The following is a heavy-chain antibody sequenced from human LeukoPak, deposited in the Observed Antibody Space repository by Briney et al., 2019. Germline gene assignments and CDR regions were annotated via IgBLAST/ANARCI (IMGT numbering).Heavy chain of an antibody. Sequence: GGSLRLSCAASGFTFSSYAMSWVRQAPGKGLEWVSAIIGSVGSTYYADSVKGRFTISRDKSKNTLYLQMNSLRAEDTDVYYCAKDLRVVVAADDAFDIWGQGTMVTVSS. D-gene: IGHD2-15*01. CDR1: GFTFSSYA. CDR2: IIGSVGST. CDR3: AKDLRVVVAADDAFDI. J-gene: IGHJ3*02. V-gene: IGHV3-23*01.